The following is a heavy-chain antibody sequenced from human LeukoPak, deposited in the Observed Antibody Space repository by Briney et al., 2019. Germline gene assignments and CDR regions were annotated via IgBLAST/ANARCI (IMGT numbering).Heavy chain of an antibody. Sequence: GGSLRLSCAASGFTFRSHDMSWVRQAPGKGLEWVSGISASGGSTFYADSVKGRFTISRDNSKNTLYLQMNSLRAEDTAVYYCARRYYYDSSGYFAFDIWGQGTMVTVSS. J-gene: IGHJ3*02. CDR1: GFTFRSHD. CDR3: ARRYYYDSSGYFAFDI. CDR2: ISASGGST. D-gene: IGHD3-22*01. V-gene: IGHV3-23*01.